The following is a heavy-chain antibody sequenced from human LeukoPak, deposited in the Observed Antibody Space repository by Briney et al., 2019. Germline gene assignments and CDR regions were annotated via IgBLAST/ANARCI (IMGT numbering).Heavy chain of an antibody. V-gene: IGHV1-24*01. D-gene: IGHD3-22*01. CDR1: GNSLSETS. J-gene: IGHJ4*02. CDR2: FDPEDGEP. Sequence: ASVKVSCQVSGNSLSETSIHWVRQAPGQWLEWMGGFDPEDGEPILAQRFQGRFSMTEDTSADTAYMGLSSLRPEDTAVYYCTKDLTIQIWLLGFDSWGQGTPVTVAS. CDR3: TKDLTIQIWLLGFDS.